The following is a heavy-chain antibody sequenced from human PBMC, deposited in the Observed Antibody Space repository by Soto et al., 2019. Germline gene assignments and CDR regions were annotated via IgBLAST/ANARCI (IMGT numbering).Heavy chain of an antibody. J-gene: IGHJ5*02. V-gene: IGHV1-18*04. CDR3: ARLRYQELESWFDP. CDR1: GYTFATYG. D-gene: IGHD2-2*01. Sequence: QVQLVQSGAEVKKPGASVKVSCKASGYTFATYGITWVRQAPGQGLEWMGWIRGYSGKTNYAQNFQGRVTMTTDTSTSTAYMALRSLTSDDTAIYYCARLRYQELESWFDPWGQGTLVTVSS. CDR2: IRGYSGKT.